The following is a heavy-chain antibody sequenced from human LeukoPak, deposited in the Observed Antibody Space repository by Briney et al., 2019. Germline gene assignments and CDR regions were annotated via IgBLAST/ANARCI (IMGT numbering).Heavy chain of an antibody. V-gene: IGHV5-51*03. Sequence: GESLKISCKASGFNFRTFWIGWVRQMPGKGLEGMGMIYPNDSDIRYSPSFQGQVTISADNSTNTAYLQWSSLKASDSAMYYCGRTSGAPWGQGTLVTVSS. CDR2: IYPNDSDI. D-gene: IGHD1-26*01. J-gene: IGHJ5*02. CDR3: GRTSGAP. CDR1: GFNFRTFW.